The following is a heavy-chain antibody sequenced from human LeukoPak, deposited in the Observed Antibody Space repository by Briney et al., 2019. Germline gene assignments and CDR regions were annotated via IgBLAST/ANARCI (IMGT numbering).Heavy chain of an antibody. CDR2: ISYDGSNK. D-gene: IGHD4-17*01. Sequence: GRSLRLSCAASGFTFSSYGMHWVRQAPGKGLEWVAVISYDGSNKYYADSVKGRFTISRDNSKNTLYLQMNSLRAEDTAVYYCARDYGGYSSDWFDPWGQGTLVTVSS. CDR1: GFTFSSYG. CDR3: ARDYGGYSSDWFDP. V-gene: IGHV3-30*03. J-gene: IGHJ5*02.